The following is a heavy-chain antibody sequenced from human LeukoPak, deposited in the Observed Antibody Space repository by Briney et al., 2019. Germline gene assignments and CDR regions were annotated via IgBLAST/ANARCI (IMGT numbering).Heavy chain of an antibody. CDR2: IHDGGST. CDR3: ARTHPTGYFDY. D-gene: IGHD1-14*01. J-gene: IGHJ4*02. CDR1: GFTVSSNY. V-gene: IGHV3-53*01. Sequence: GGSLRLSCAASGFTVSSNYMSWVRQAPGKGLEWVSVIHDGGSTYYADSVKGQFTISRDNSKNTLYLQMNSLRAGDTAVYYCARTHPTGYFDYWGQGTLVTVSS.